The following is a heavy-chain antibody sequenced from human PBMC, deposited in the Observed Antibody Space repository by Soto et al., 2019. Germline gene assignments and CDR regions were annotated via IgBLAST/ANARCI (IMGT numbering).Heavy chain of an antibody. CDR3: ARDCSGGRCYLGPYGMDV. V-gene: IGHV1-8*01. J-gene: IGHJ6*02. CDR2: MNPNSGNT. CDR1: GYTFTSYD. D-gene: IGHD2-15*01. Sequence: ASVTVSCQASGYTFTSYDIHWVRQATGQGLAGMGWMNPNSGNTGYAQKFQGRVTITRNTSLSTAYMELSSLRSEDTAVYYCARDCSGGRCYLGPYGMDVWGQGTTVTVSS.